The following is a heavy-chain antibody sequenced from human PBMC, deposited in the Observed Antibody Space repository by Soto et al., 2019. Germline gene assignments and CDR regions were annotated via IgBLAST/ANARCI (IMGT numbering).Heavy chain of an antibody. CDR1: GDSIIGTHW. Sequence: TSETLSLTCAVSGDSIIGTHWWSWVRRPPGKGLEFIGEIHHSRSTNYNPSLKSRVTISLDTSKNQFSLKLTSVTAADTAVYYCARDKITGLFDYWGQGTLVTVSS. CDR2: IHHSRST. J-gene: IGHJ4*02. V-gene: IGHV4-4*02. CDR3: ARDKITGLFDY. D-gene: IGHD2-8*02.